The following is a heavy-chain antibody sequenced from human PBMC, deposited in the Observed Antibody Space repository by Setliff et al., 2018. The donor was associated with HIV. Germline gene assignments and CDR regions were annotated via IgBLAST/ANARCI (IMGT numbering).Heavy chain of an antibody. V-gene: IGHV3-21*01. CDR1: GFTFSTYS. J-gene: IGHJ3*02. CDR3: ARSRSTRDAFDI. D-gene: IGHD2-2*01. Sequence: GGSLRLSCAASGFTFSTYSMNWVRQAPGKGLEWVSSISSSSSYIYYADSVKGRFTISRDDATKSLFLQMDSLRAEDTAVYYCARSRSTRDAFDIWGQGTMVTVS. CDR2: ISSSSSYI.